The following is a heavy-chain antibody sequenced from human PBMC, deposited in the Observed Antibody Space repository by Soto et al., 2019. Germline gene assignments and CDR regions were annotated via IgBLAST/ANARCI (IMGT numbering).Heavy chain of an antibody. V-gene: IGHV4-59*02. D-gene: IGHD2-2*01. Sequence: PSEILSLPCTGSGGSVSSYYCSWIRQPPGKGLEWIGYIYYSGSTNYNPSLKSRVTISVDTSKNQFSVRLTSVTAADTAVYYCARATIRGHQVEGHPPTSQTLDYWGQRMLVTVSS. CDR1: GGSVSSYY. J-gene: IGHJ4*02. CDR2: IYYSGST. CDR3: ARATIRGHQVEGHPPTSQTLDY.